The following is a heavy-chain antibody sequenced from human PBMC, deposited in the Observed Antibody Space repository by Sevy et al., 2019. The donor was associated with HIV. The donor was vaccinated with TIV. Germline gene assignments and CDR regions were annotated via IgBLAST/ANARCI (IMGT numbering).Heavy chain of an antibody. CDR2: IYTSGST. J-gene: IGHJ4*02. V-gene: IGHV4-4*07. D-gene: IGHD1-26*01. Sequence: SETLSLTCTVSGGSISSYYWNWIRQPAGKGLEWIGRIYTSGSTNYNPSLKSRVTMSVDTSKNQFSLKLSSVTDADTAVYYCARGGPPTSSGSYFDSWGQGTLVTVSS. CDR3: ARGGPPTSSGSYFDS. CDR1: GGSISSYY.